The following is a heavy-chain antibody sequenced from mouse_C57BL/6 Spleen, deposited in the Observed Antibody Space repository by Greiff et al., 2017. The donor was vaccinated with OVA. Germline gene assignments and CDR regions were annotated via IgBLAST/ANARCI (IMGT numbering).Heavy chain of an antibody. CDR2: IWSGGST. D-gene: IGHD2-1*01. V-gene: IGHV2-2*01. CDR3: ARGGYYGNFYAMDY. CDR1: GFSLTSYG. J-gene: IGHJ4*01. Sequence: VQLQQSGPGLVQPSQSLSITCTVSGFSLTSYGVHWVRQSPGTGLEWLGVIWSGGSTDYNAAFISRLSISKDNSKSQVFFKMNSLQADDTAIYYCARGGYYGNFYAMDYWGQGTSVTVSS.